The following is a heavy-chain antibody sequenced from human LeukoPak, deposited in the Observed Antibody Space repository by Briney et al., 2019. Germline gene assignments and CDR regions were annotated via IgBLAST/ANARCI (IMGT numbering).Heavy chain of an antibody. D-gene: IGHD6-19*01. Sequence: NPSETLSLTCTVSGGSISSYYWSWIRQPPGKGLEWIGYIYYSGSTNYNPSLKSRVTISVDTSKNQSSLKLSSVTAADTAVYYCARVAAVAGTMYYFDYWGQGTLVTVSS. J-gene: IGHJ4*02. CDR2: IYYSGST. CDR3: ARVAAVAGTMYYFDY. V-gene: IGHV4-59*01. CDR1: GGSISSYY.